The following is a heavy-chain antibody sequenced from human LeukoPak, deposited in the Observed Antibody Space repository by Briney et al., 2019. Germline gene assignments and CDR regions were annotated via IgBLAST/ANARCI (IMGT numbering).Heavy chain of an antibody. CDR2: INPNSGGT. Sequence: ASVKVSCKTSGYTFTGYYMHWVRQAPGQGLEWMGRINPNSGGTKYAQKFQGRVTITRDTSISTAYMELSRLRSDDTAVYYCGRIAARPDYWGQGTLVTVSS. CDR1: GYTFTGYY. D-gene: IGHD6-6*01. J-gene: IGHJ4*02. CDR3: GRIAARPDY. V-gene: IGHV1-2*06.